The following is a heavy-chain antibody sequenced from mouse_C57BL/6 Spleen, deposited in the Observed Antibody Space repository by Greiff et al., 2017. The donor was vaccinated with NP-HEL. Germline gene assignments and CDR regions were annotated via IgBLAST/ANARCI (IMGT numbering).Heavy chain of an antibody. J-gene: IGHJ4*01. CDR3: ARSEDYDYDGGYAMDY. CDR1: GYTFTDYY. V-gene: IGHV1-19*01. CDR2: INPYNGGT. Sequence: VQLKESGPVLVKPGASVKMSCKASGYTFTDYYMNWVKQSHGKSLEWIGVINPYNGGTSYNQKFKGKATLTVDKSSSTAYMELNSLTSEDSAVYYCARSEDYDYDGGYAMDYWGQGTSVTVSS. D-gene: IGHD2-4*01.